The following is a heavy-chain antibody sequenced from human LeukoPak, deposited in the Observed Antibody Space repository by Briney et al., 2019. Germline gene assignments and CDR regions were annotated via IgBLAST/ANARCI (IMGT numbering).Heavy chain of an antibody. CDR3: AREHYDSSGCYDY. J-gene: IGHJ4*02. CDR2: ISSSSSYI. Sequence: PGGSLRLSCAASGFTFSSYSMNWVRQAPGKGLEWVSSISSSSSYIYYADSVKGRFTISRDNAKNSLYLQMNSLRAEDTAVYYCAREHYDSSGCYDYWGQGTLVTVSS. D-gene: IGHD3-22*01. CDR1: GFTFSSYS. V-gene: IGHV3-21*01.